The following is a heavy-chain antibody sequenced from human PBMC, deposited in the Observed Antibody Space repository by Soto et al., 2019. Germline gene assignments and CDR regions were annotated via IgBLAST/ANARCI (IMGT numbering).Heavy chain of an antibody. V-gene: IGHV1-69*01. D-gene: IGHD2-2*01. CDR2: IIPISGTA. CDR1: GGTFSSYA. J-gene: IGHJ6*02. CDR3: ARSQGSSTSLEIYYYYYYGMDV. Sequence: QVQLVQSGAEVKKPGSSVKVSCKASGGTFSSYAISWVRQAPGQGLEWMGGIIPISGTANYAQKFQGRVTITADESTSTVSMELSSLRSEDTAVYFCARSQGSSTSLEIYYYYYYGMDVWGQGTTAPVSS.